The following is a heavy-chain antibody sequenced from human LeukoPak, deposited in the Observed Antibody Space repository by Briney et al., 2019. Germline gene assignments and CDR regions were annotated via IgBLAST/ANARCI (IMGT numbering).Heavy chain of an antibody. CDR3: ARTAKPLLSAYYFDY. Sequence: GASVKVSCKASGGTFSSYAISWVRQAPGQGLEWMGGIIPIFGTANYAQKFQGRVTITADESTSTAYMELSSLRSEDTAVYYCARTAKPLLSAYYFDYWGQGTLVTVSS. D-gene: IGHD2-21*02. J-gene: IGHJ4*02. CDR1: GGTFSSYA. CDR2: IIPIFGTA. V-gene: IGHV1-69*13.